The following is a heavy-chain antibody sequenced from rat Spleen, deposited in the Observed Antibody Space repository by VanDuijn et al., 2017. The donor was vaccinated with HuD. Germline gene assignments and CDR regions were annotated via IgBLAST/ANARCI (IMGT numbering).Heavy chain of an antibody. J-gene: IGHJ4*01. Sequence: EVQLVESGGGLVQPGRSLKLSCVASGFTFNNYWMTWIRQAPGKGLEWVAYISYDGGSTYYRDPVKGRFTISRDNAKSTLYLQMDSLRSEDTATYYCARGPPRDCFDYWGQGASVTVSS. CDR2: ISYDGGST. D-gene: IGHD3-4*01. CDR3: ARGPPRDCFDY. CDR1: GFTFNNYW. V-gene: IGHV5-31*01.